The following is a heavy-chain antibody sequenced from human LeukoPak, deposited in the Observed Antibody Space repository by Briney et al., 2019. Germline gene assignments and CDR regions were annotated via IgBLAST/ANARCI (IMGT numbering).Heavy chain of an antibody. CDR3: ARGLTPEYRTEKVAGTFDY. CDR1: GFTFSSYP. D-gene: IGHD6-19*01. V-gene: IGHV3-23*01. CDR2: ISGSGGST. Sequence: PGGSLRLSCAASGFTFSSYPMSWVRHAPGKGLEWVSAISGSGGSTYYADSVKGRFTISRDNSRNTLYLQMNSLRAEDTAVYYCARGLTPEYRTEKVAGTFDYWGQGTLVTVSS. J-gene: IGHJ4*02.